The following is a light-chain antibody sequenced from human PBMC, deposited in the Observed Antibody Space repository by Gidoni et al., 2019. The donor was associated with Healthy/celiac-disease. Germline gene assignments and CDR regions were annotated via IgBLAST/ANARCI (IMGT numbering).Light chain of an antibody. J-gene: IGKJ2*01. CDR1: HSVSSSY. Sequence: ELVLTQSPGTLSLSPGERATLSCRASHSVSSSYLAWYQQKPGQAPRLLIYGASSRATGIPDRCSGSGSGTDFTLTISRLEPEDFAVYYCQQYGSSPYTFGQETKLEIK. CDR3: QQYGSSPYT. CDR2: GAS. V-gene: IGKV3-20*01.